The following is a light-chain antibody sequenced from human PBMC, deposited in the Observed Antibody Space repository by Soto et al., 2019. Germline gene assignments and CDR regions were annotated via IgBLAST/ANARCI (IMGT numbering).Light chain of an antibody. Sequence: QAVVTQEPSLTVSPGGTVTLTCGSSTGTVTSSHYPYWFQQKPGQAPRTLIYATTNRHSWTPARFSGSLLGGKAALTLSGAQPEDEAEYYCLLFFTDAHSVFGGGTQLTVL. CDR2: ATT. CDR1: TGTVTSSHY. V-gene: IGLV7-46*01. CDR3: LLFFTDAHSV. J-gene: IGLJ2*01.